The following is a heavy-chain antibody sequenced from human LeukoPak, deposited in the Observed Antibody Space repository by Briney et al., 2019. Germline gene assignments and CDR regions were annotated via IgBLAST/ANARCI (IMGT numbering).Heavy chain of an antibody. CDR3: AYTYYYDSSGYYPIDY. CDR1: GGSFSGYY. D-gene: IGHD3-22*01. Sequence: PSETLSLTCAVYGGSFSGYYWSWIRQHPGKGLEWIGEINHSGSTNYNPSLKSRVTISVDTSKNQFSLKLSSVTAADTAVYYCAYTYYYDSSGYYPIDYWGQGTLVTVSS. J-gene: IGHJ4*02. CDR2: INHSGST. V-gene: IGHV4-34*01.